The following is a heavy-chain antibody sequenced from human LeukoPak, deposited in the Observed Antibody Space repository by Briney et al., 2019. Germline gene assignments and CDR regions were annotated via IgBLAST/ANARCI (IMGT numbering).Heavy chain of an antibody. CDR2: INPNSGGT. D-gene: IGHD6-6*01. CDR1: GYTFTGYY. CDR3: ARSTYSSSSARLWSSSWHYFGY. Sequence: KPGASVKVSCKASGYTFTGYYMHWVRQAPGQGLEWMGWINPNSGGTNYAQKFQGRVTMTRDTSISTAYMELSRLRSDDTAVYYCARSTYSSSSARLWSSSWHYFGYWGQGTLVTVSS. V-gene: IGHV1-2*02. J-gene: IGHJ4*02.